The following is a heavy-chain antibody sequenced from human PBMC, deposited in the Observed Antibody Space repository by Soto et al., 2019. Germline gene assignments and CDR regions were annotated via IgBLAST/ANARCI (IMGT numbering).Heavy chain of an antibody. CDR1: SGSISSSNW. Sequence: QVQLQESGPGLVKPSGTLSLTCAVSSGSISSSNWWSWVRQPPGKGLEWIGEIDHSGSTNYNPSLKSRVTISVDKSKNQFSLKLSSVTAADTAVYYCARDQSGSNSYYYYMDVWGKGTTVTVSS. CDR2: IDHSGST. J-gene: IGHJ6*03. D-gene: IGHD2-15*01. CDR3: ARDQSGSNSYYYYMDV. V-gene: IGHV4-4*02.